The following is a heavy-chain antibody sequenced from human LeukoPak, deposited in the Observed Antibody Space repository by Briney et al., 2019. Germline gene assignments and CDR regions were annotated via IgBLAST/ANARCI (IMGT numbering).Heavy chain of an antibody. CDR1: GYTFTSYA. V-gene: IGHV7-4-1*02. J-gene: IGHJ4*02. D-gene: IGHD3-16*02. CDR2: INTNTGNP. CDR3: ARAFQSLGGLSLPDY. Sequence: ASVKVSCKASGYTFTSYAMNWVRQAPGQGLEWMGWINTNTGNPTYAQGFTGRFVFSLDTSVSTTYMEISSLKAEDTAVYFCARAFQSLGGLSLPDYWGQGTLVTVSS.